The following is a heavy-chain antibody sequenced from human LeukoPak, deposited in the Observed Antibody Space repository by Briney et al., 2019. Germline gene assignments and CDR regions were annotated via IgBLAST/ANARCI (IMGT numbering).Heavy chain of an antibody. J-gene: IGHJ3*02. CDR3: ARSPVRDAFDI. Sequence: ASVKVSCKAPGYTFTGYYMHWVRQAPGQGLEWMGRINPNSGGTNYAQKFQGRVTMTRDTSISTAYMELSRLRSDDTAVYYCARSPVRDAFDIWGQGTMVTVSS. CDR1: GYTFTGYY. CDR2: INPNSGGT. V-gene: IGHV1-2*06. D-gene: IGHD3-10*01.